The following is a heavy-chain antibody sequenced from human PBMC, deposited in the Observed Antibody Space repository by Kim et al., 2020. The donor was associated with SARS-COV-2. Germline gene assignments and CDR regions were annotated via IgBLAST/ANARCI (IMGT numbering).Heavy chain of an antibody. Sequence: GTSYADSVKDRYTISRENAKNTMYLQMNSLRAEDTAVYYCVRDFWRGLDHWGQGTLVTVSS. J-gene: IGHJ1*01. V-gene: IGHV3-74*01. D-gene: IGHD5-12*01. CDR2: GT. CDR3: VRDFWRGLDH.